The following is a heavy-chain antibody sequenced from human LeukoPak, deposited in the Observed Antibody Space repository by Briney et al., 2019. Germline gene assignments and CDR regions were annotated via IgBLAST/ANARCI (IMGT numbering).Heavy chain of an antibody. CDR3: ATRAVATSYYYNYMDV. V-gene: IGHV3-48*03. D-gene: IGHD6-19*01. CDR2: ISSSGSTI. Sequence: PGGSLRLSCAASGFTFSSYEMNWVRQAPGKGLEWVSYISSSGSTIYCADSVKGRFTISRDNAKNSLYLQMNSLRAEDTAVYYCATRAVATSYYYNYMDVWGKGTTVTISS. J-gene: IGHJ6*03. CDR1: GFTFSSYE.